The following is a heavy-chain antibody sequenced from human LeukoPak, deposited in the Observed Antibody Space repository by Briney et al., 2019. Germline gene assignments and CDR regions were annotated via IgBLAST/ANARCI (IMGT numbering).Heavy chain of an antibody. V-gene: IGHV3-53*01. Sequence: GGSLRLSCAASGFTGSNNYVSWVRQAPGMGLEWVSAIHSSGATCYADSVKGRFTTSRDTSKNTLYLQISSLRVEDTAVYYCTAFGDSNHWGQGTLVTVSS. CDR3: TAFGDSNH. D-gene: IGHD4-17*01. J-gene: IGHJ5*02. CDR2: IHSSGAT. CDR1: GFTGSNNY.